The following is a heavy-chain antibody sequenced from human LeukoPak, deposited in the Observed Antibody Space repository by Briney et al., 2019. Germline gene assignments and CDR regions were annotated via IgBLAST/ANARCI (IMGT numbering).Heavy chain of an antibody. V-gene: IGHV4-34*01. CDR3: ARGRGYWSKAYYFDY. Sequence: SETLSLTCAVYGGSFSAYYWNWIRQPPGKGLEWIREINHSGSTNYNPSLKSRVTISVNTSKIQFSLKLSSVTAADTAVYYCARGRGYWSKAYYFDYWGQGTLVTVSS. D-gene: IGHD2-2*01. CDR2: INHSGST. J-gene: IGHJ4*02. CDR1: GGSFSAYY.